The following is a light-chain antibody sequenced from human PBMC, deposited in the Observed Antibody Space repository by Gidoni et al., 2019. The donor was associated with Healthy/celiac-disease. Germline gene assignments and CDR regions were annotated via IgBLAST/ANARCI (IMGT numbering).Light chain of an antibody. CDR2: AAS. CDR3: QQSYSTLSLT. V-gene: IGKV1-39*01. Sequence: DIQMPHSPSSLSASVGDRVTITCRASQSISSYLNWYQQKPGKAPKLLIYAASSLQSGVPSRFSGSGSGTDFTLTISSLQPEDFATYYCQQSYSTLSLTFGGGTKVEIK. CDR1: QSISSY. J-gene: IGKJ4*02.